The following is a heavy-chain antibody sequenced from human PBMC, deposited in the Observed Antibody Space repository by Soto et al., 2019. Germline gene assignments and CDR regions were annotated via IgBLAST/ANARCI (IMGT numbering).Heavy chain of an antibody. Sequence: SETLSLTCTVSGGSVSSGSYYWSWIRQPPGKGLEWIGYIYYSGSTNYNPSLKSRVTISVDTSKNQFSLKLSSVTAADTAVYYCARVVRTYYYGMDVWGQGTTVTVSS. D-gene: IGHD2-8*01. CDR3: ARVVRTYYYGMDV. CDR1: GGSVSSGSYY. CDR2: IYYSGST. V-gene: IGHV4-61*01. J-gene: IGHJ6*02.